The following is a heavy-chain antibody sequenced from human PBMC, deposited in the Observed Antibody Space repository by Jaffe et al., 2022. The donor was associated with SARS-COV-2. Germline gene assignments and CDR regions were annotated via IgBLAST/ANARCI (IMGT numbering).Heavy chain of an antibody. V-gene: IGHV4-38-2*02. CDR1: GYSINNDYY. J-gene: IGHJ4*02. D-gene: IGHD2-21*02. Sequence: QVQLQESGPGLVKPSETLSLTCTVSGYSINNDYYWGWIRQPPGKGLEWIGTIYHSGNTYYNPSLKSRVTISVDTSKNQFSLNLSSVTAADTAVYYCARGLVVVTPVYYFDYWGQGTLVTVSS. CDR2: IYHSGNT. CDR3: ARGLVVVTPVYYFDY.